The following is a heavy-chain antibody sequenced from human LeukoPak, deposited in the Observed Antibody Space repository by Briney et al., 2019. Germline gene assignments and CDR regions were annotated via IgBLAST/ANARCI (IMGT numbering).Heavy chain of an antibody. D-gene: IGHD3-10*01. CDR2: INHSGST. Sequence: PSETLSLTCAVYGGSFSDYYWSWIRQPPGKGLEWIGEINHSGSTNYNPSLKSRVTISVDTSKNQFSLKLSSVTAADTVVYYCARVRGDYYGSGIGNWFDPWGQGTLVTVSS. J-gene: IGHJ5*02. CDR1: GGSFSDYY. CDR3: ARVRGDYYGSGIGNWFDP. V-gene: IGHV4-34*01.